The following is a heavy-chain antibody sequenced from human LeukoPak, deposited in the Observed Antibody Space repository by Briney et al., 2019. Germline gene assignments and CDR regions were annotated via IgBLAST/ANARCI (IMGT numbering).Heavy chain of an antibody. Sequence: GGSLRLSCAASGFTFSSYAMSRVRQAPGKGPEWVSAISGSCGSSYYADSVKGRFTISRDNSKNPLYLQMNSLRAEDTAVYYCAKRAVGATTFVEYFQHWGQGTLVTVSS. D-gene: IGHD1-26*01. V-gene: IGHV3-23*01. J-gene: IGHJ1*01. CDR1: GFTFSSYA. CDR3: AKRAVGATTFVEYFQH. CDR2: ISGSCGSS.